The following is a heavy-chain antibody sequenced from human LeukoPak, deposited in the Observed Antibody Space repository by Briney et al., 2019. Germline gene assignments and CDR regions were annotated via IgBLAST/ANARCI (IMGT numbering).Heavy chain of an antibody. J-gene: IGHJ4*02. V-gene: IGHV3-23*01. CDR2: IRIDGDSS. Sequence: PGGSLRLSCAASGFTFISYAMGWVRQAPGKGLEWVSSIRIDGDSSYYADSVKGRFTISRDNSKTTLYLEMNSLRAEDTALYYCAKGSGDTGYYFDDWGQGTLVTVSS. D-gene: IGHD3-10*01. CDR1: GFTFISYA. CDR3: AKGSGDTGYYFDD.